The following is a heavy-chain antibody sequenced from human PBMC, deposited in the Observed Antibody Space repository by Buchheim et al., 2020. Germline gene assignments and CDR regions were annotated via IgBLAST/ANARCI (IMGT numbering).Heavy chain of an antibody. CDR1: GYTFTGYY. V-gene: IGHV1-2*02. J-gene: IGHJ6*02. CDR2: INANSVGI. Sequence: QVQLVQSGAEVKKPGASVKVSCKASGYTFTGYYMHWVRQAPGQGLEWMGWINANSVGINNAQKFQGRLTMTRDTSISTAYMELSRLRSDDTGVYYCARGNSGWYGSAMDVWGQGTT. D-gene: IGHD6-19*01. CDR3: ARGNSGWYGSAMDV.